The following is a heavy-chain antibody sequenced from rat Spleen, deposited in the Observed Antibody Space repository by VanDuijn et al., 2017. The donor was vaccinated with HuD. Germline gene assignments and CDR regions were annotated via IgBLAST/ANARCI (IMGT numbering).Heavy chain of an antibody. CDR3: ARLDY. J-gene: IGHJ2*01. Sequence: EVQLVESGGGLVQPGRSMKLSCAASGFTFNNFYMAWVRQVPTKGLEWVASISTDGGNTYYRDSVKGRFTISRDNAKSTLYLQMDSLRSEDTATYYCARLDYWGQGVMVTVSS. V-gene: IGHV5-25*01. CDR2: ISTDGGNT. CDR1: GFTFNNFY.